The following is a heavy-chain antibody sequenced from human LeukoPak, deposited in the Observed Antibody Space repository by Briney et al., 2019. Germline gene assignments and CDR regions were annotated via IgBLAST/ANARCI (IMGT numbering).Heavy chain of an antibody. Sequence: TPSETLSLTCTVAGVSISDFHWSWLRQSPKKGLEWIGWITNSGDANYNPSLESRLAMSAETTKRQLSLRVTSVTDADTAVYYCARHVEHAAYFHHWGQGILVTVSS. V-gene: IGHV4-59*08. J-gene: IGHJ4*02. CDR3: ARHVEHAAYFHH. CDR2: ITNSGDA. D-gene: IGHD1/OR15-1a*01. CDR1: GVSISDFH.